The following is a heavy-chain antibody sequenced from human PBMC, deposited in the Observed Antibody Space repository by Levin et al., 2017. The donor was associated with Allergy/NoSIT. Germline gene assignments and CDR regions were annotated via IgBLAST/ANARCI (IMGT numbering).Heavy chain of an antibody. Sequence: SLTTSGVGVGWIRQPPGKALAWLAVIYWDDDKRYSPSLKSRLTITKDTSRDQVVLTMTDMDPVDTATYYCARRGGGNNWNEAYFNYWGQGTLVTVSS. CDR1: SLTTSGVG. CDR3: ARRGGGNNWNEAYFNY. J-gene: IGHJ4*02. CDR2: IYWDDDK. V-gene: IGHV2-5*02. D-gene: IGHD1-1*01.